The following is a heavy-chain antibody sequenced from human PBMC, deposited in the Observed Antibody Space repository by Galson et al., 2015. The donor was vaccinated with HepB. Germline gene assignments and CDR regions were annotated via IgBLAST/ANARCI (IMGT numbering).Heavy chain of an antibody. Sequence: SLRLSCAASASTCSSSTMNWVRQTPGKRLQWVSYISTNGATTHYADSVKGRFTIARDNAKNTMWRQMNSLRAEDTAVYYCATTKFGIGADWSFDIWGQGTQVTVSS. CDR1: ASTCSSST. D-gene: IGHD2-21*02. CDR2: ISTNGATT. CDR3: ATTKFGIGADWSFDI. J-gene: IGHJ3*02. V-gene: IGHV3-48*03.